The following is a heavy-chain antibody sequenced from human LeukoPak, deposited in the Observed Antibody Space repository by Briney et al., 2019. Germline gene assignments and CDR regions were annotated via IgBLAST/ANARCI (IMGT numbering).Heavy chain of an antibody. D-gene: IGHD2-15*01. CDR2: ISSSSRYI. V-gene: IGHV3-21*01. J-gene: IGHJ4*02. CDR1: GFTFSSYN. Sequence: GGSLRLSCVASGFTFSSYNMNWVRQAPGKGLEWVSSISSSSRYIYYTDSVKGRFTISRDNAKNSLYLQMNSLRAEDTAVYYCARSGLNRFDYWGQGTLVTVSS. CDR3: ARSGLNRFDY.